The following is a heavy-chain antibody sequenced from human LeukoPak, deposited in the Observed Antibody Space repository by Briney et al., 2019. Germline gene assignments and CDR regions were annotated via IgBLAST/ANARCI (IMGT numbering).Heavy chain of an antibody. CDR2: IYYSGST. J-gene: IGHJ5*02. V-gene: IGHV4-39*01. CDR1: GGSISSSSYY. D-gene: IGHD4-23*01. CDR3: ARHGDGGNDNWFDP. Sequence: PSETLSLTCTVSGGSISSSSYYWGWIRQPPGKGLEWIGSIYYSGSTYYNPSLKSRVTISVDTSKNQFSLKLSSVTAADTAVYYCARHGDGGNDNWFDPWGQGTLVTVSS.